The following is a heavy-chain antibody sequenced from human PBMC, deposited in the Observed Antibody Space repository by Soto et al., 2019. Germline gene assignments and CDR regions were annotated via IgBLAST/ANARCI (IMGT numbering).Heavy chain of an antibody. J-gene: IGHJ6*02. CDR3: ARGKPSGYRFGPRNFFYYGLDV. CDR1: SASLGYHC. CDR2: VHPSGST. Sequence: PSETRSRTCAVFSASLGYHCWAWIRQSPDKGLEWIGEVHPSGSTDYNPSLKSRLTLSLDTSKNQFSLKVASVTAADTAVYFCARGKPSGYRFGPRNFFYYGLDVWGPGTTVTVSS. V-gene: IGHV4-34*01. D-gene: IGHD5-18*01.